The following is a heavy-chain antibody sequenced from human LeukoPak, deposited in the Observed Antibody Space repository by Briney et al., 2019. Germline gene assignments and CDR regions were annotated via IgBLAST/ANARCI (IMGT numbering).Heavy chain of an antibody. CDR2: INHSGST. J-gene: IGHJ3*02. D-gene: IGHD4-17*01. V-gene: IGHV4-34*01. Sequence: PSETLSLTCAVHGGSFSGYYWSWIRQPPGKGLEWIGEINHSGSTNYNPSLKSRVTISVDTSKNQFSLKLSSVTAADTAVYYCARTDYGDYDAFDIWGQGTMVTVSS. CDR1: GGSFSGYY. CDR3: ARTDYGDYDAFDI.